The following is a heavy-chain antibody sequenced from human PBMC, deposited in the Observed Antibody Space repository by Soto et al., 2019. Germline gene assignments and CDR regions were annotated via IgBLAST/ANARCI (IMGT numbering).Heavy chain of an antibody. CDR2: IYYSGST. CDR1: GGSVSSGSYY. J-gene: IGHJ5*02. Sequence: SETLSLTCTVSGGSVSSGSYYWSWIRQPPGKGLEWIGYIYYSGSTNYNPSLKSRVTISVDTSKNQFSLKLSSVTAADTAVYYCASGYDSSGYYYEPLMFDPWGQGTLVTVS. CDR3: ASGYDSSGYYYEPLMFDP. V-gene: IGHV4-61*01. D-gene: IGHD3-22*01.